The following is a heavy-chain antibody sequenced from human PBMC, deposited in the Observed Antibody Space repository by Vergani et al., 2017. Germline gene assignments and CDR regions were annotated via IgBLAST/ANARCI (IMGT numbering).Heavy chain of an antibody. D-gene: IGHD6-19*01. CDR1: GYSFTSYW. V-gene: IGHV5-51*01. CDR3: ARQASSGWQAYYYYGMDV. J-gene: IGHJ6*02. Sequence: EVQLVQSGAEVKKPGESLKISCKGSGYSFTSYWIGWVRQMPGKCLEWMGIIYPGDSDTRYSPSFQGQVTISADTSISTAYLQWSSLKASDTAMYYCARQASSGWQAYYYYGMDVWGQGTTVTVSS. CDR2: IYPGDSDT.